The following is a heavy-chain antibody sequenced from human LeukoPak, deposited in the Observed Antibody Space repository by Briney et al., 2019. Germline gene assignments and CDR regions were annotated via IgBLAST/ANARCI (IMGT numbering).Heavy chain of an antibody. CDR2: ISGSGGST. V-gene: IGHV3-23*01. J-gene: IGHJ6*02. CDR3: AKARWSSSWFYYYYYGMDV. CDR1: GFTFSSYA. Sequence: GGSLRLSCAASGFTFSSYAMSWVRQAPGKGLEWVSAISGSGGSTYYADSVKGRFTISRDNSKNTLYLQMNSLRAEDTAVYYCAKARWSSSWFYYYYYGMDVWGRGTTVTVSS. D-gene: IGHD6-13*01.